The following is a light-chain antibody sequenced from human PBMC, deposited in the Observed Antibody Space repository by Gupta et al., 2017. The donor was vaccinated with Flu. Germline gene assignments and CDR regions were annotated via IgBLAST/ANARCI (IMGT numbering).Light chain of an antibody. V-gene: IGLV1-51*02. CDR2: ENN. CDR1: SSNIGINY. Sequence: RVTISWSGGSSNIGINYVSWYQQLPGTAPKLLSYENNKRPSGVPDRFSGSKSDTSATLGISGLQSGDEADYFWGAWENSLSGGLFGGGTELTVL. J-gene: IGLJ3*02. CDR3: GAWENSLSGGL.